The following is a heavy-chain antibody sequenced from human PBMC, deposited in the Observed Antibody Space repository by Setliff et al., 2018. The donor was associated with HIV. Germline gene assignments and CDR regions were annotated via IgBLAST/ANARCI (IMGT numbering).Heavy chain of an antibody. D-gene: IGHD3-10*01. CDR2: IYYTGSA. CDR3: ASLDGSESPYIYYYYMDV. CDR1: GGSISSSSYY. J-gene: IGHJ6*03. Sequence: SETLSLTCTVSGGSISSSSYYWGCIRQPPGKGLEWIGSIYYTGSANYNPSLKSRAAISVDTSKNQISLKLSSVTAADTAVYYCASLDGSESPYIYYYYMDVWGEGTAVTVSS. V-gene: IGHV4-39*01.